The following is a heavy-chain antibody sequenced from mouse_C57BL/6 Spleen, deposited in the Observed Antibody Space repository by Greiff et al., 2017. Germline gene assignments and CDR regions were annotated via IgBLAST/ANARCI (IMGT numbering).Heavy chain of an antibody. Sequence: VKLMESGPELVKPGASVKISCKASGYAFSSSWMNWVKQRPGKGLEWIGRLYPGDGDTNYNGKFKGKATLTADKSSSTAYMQLSSLTSEDSAVYFCARGRNYVDFDYWGQGTTRTVSS. CDR1: GYAFSSSW. J-gene: IGHJ2*01. D-gene: IGHD2-1*01. CDR3: ARGRNYVDFDY. V-gene: IGHV1-82*01. CDR2: LYPGDGDT.